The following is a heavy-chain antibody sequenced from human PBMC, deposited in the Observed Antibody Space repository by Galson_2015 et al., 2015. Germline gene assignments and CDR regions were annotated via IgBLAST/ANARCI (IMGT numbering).Heavy chain of an antibody. CDR3: ARDRRDFWSGYYTEDYFDY. CDR2: INTNTGNP. CDR1: GYTFTSYA. Sequence: SVKVSCKASGYTFTSYAMNWARQAPGQGLEWMGWINTNTGNPTYAQGFTGRFVFSLDTSVSTAYLQISSLKAEDTAVYYCARDRRDFWSGYYTEDYFDYWGQGTLVTVSS. D-gene: IGHD3-3*01. V-gene: IGHV7-4-1*02. J-gene: IGHJ4*02.